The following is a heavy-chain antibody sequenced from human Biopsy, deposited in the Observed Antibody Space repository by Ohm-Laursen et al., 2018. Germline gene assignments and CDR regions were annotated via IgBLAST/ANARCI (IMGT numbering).Heavy chain of an antibody. D-gene: IGHD3-22*01. CDR2: INGSGGST. V-gene: IGHV3-23*01. CDR1: GFTFCSHA. CDR3: ARDAEEFDSSGPRFDY. J-gene: IGHJ4*02. Sequence: SLRLSCAASGFTFCSHAMSWARQAPGKGQECVSVINGSGGSTYYADPAKGRFTISRITTRNTLYMQMNSLRAEDTALYYYARDAEEFDSSGPRFDYWGQGTLVTVSS.